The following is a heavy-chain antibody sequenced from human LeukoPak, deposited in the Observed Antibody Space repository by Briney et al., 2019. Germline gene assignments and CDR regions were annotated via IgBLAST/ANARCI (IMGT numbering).Heavy chain of an antibody. D-gene: IGHD3-3*01. CDR3: ARVGFTXRMGNWXDP. Sequence: ASVKVSCKASGYTFTGYYMHWVRQAPGQGLEWMGWINPNSGGTNYAQKFQGRVTMTRDTSISTAYMELSRLRSDDTAVYYCARVGFTXRMGNWXDPWGQGTLVT. V-gene: IGHV1-2*02. CDR2: INPNSGGT. CDR1: GYTFTGYY. J-gene: IGHJ5*02.